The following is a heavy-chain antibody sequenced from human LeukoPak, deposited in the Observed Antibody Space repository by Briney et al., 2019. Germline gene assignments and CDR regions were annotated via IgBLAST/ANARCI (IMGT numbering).Heavy chain of an antibody. V-gene: IGHV5-51*01. CDR1: GYSFTNYW. CDR2: IYSGNSDT. D-gene: IGHD2/OR15-2a*01. Sequence: GESLKISCKGSGYSFTNYWIGWVRQKRGEGLGWIGLIYSGNSDTRDNLSFQGQVTISADKSISSAYLQWSSLESSDSAMYYISRTPACNSGNCYFDFWGQGTLVTVSS. CDR3: SRTPACNSGNCYFDF. J-gene: IGHJ4*02.